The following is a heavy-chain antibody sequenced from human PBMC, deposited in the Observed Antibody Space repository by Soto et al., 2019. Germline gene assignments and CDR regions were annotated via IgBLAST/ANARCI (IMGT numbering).Heavy chain of an antibody. J-gene: IGHJ4*02. CDR3: ARLELGQREHRAVHFDY. CDR2: IYYSGRT. V-gene: IGHV4-39*01. D-gene: IGHD3-3*02. Sequence: QLQLQESGPGLVKPSETLSLTCTVSGGSISSSSYYCGWIRQPPGKGLEWIGSIYYSGRTYYNPSLKSRVTISVDTFKNQFSLKLSSVTAADTAVYYCARLELGQREHRAVHFDYWGQGTLVTVSS. CDR1: GGSISSSSYY.